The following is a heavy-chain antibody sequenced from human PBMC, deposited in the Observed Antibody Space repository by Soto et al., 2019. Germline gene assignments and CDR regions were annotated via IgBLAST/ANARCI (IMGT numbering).Heavy chain of an antibody. J-gene: IGHJ4*02. V-gene: IGHV5-51*01. D-gene: IGHD5-18*01. CDR3: ARLLNTATVTDPDY. CDR1: GYSFTSYW. Sequence: GESLKISCKASGYSFTSYWIAWVRQMPGKGLEWMGIIYPGDSDTRYSPSFQGQVTISADKSISTAYLQWSSLKASDTAMYYCARLLNTATVTDPDYWGQGTLVTASS. CDR2: IYPGDSDT.